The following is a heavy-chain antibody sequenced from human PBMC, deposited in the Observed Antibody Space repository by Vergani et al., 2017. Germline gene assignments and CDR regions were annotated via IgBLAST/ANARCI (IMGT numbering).Heavy chain of an antibody. CDR3: TTDRSIMITFGGVIATDAFDI. CDR1: GFTFSNAW. Sequence: EVQLVESGGGLVKPGGSLRLSCAASGFTFSNAWMSWVRQAPGKGLEWVGRIKSKTDGGTTDYAAPVKGRFTISRDDSKNTLYLQMNSLKTEDTAVYYCTTDRSIMITFGGVIATDAFDIWGQGTMVTVSS. CDR2: IKSKTDGGTT. J-gene: IGHJ3*02. D-gene: IGHD3-16*02. V-gene: IGHV3-15*01.